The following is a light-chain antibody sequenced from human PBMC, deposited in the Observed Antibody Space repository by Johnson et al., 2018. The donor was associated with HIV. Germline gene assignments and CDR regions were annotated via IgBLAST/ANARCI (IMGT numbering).Light chain of an antibody. Sequence: QSVLTQPPSVSAAPGQKVTISCSGSSSNIGKNYVSWYQQLPGTAPKVLIYENNQRPSGIPDRFSGSKSGTSATLGITGLQTGDEADYYCETWDNSLNVGHVFGTGTKVTVL. CDR2: ENN. V-gene: IGLV1-51*02. CDR3: ETWDNSLNVGHV. CDR1: SSNIGKNY. J-gene: IGLJ1*01.